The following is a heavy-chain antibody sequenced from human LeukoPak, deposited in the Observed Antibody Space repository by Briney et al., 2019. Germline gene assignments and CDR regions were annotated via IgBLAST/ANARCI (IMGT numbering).Heavy chain of an antibody. CDR2: IYHSGST. D-gene: IGHD3-22*01. CDR1: GGSISSGGYS. Sequence: PSQTLSLTCAVSGGSISSGGYSWSWIRQPPGKGLEWIGYIYHSGSTYYNPYTKSRVTISVDRSKNQFSLKLSSVTAADTAVYYCARVTYYYDSSGYPRLVYFDYWGQGTLVTVSS. CDR3: ARVTYYYDSSGYPRLVYFDY. J-gene: IGHJ4*02. V-gene: IGHV4-30-2*01.